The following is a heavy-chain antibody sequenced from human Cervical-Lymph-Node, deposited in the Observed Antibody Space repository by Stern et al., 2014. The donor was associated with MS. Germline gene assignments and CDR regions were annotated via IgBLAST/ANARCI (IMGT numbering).Heavy chain of an antibody. CDR3: AKEGANDCFDY. V-gene: IGHV1-3*01. CDR2: INAGTGNT. J-gene: IGHJ4*02. Sequence: QVQLVQSGAEVRKPGASVKVSCKASGYTFTSYAMNWVRQAPGQRLEWMGGINAGTGNTKYSQKFQARVTLTRDTSASTAYMERSSLRSEDTAVYYCAKEGANDCFDYWGQGTLVTVSS. CDR1: GYTFTSYA.